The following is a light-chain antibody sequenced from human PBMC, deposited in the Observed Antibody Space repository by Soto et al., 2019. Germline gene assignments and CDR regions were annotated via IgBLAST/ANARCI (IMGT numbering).Light chain of an antibody. CDR2: GAS. CDR3: QQYNNWLIT. J-gene: IGKJ5*01. CDR1: QSVSSN. V-gene: IGKV3-15*01. Sequence: EIVLTQSPGTLSLSPWERATLSCRASQSVSSNLAWYQQKPGQAPRLLIYGASTRATGIPARFSGSGSGTEFTLTISSLQSEDFAVYYCQQYNNWLITFGQGTRLEI.